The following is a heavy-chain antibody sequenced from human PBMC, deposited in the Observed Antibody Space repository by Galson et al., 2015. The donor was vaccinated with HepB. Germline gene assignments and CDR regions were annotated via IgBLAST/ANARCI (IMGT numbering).Heavy chain of an antibody. Sequence: SLRLSCAASGFTFDDYAMHWVQQAPGKGLEWVSGVSWNSANIDYADSVKGRFTISRDNAKNVLHLQMNSLRPEDTALYHCVKDSRYSYGYPDAFDMWGQGTMVTVSS. CDR2: VSWNSANI. CDR1: GFTFDDYA. V-gene: IGHV3-9*01. D-gene: IGHD5-18*01. CDR3: VKDSRYSYGYPDAFDM. J-gene: IGHJ3*02.